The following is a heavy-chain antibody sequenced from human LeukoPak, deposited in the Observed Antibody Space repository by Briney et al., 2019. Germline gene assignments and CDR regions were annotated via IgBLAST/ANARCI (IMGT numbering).Heavy chain of an antibody. CDR2: IYTNGRDT. V-gene: IGHV3-23*05. Sequence: GGSLRLSCAASGFTFSSYAMHWVRQAPGKGLEWVSGIYTNGRDTRYAESVKGRFTISRDNSKNTLYLQMHSLRVEDTAVYYCAHLVWEYVGGLDVWGQGTTVTVSS. CDR3: AHLVWEYVGGLDV. CDR1: GFTFSSYA. J-gene: IGHJ6*02. D-gene: IGHD1-26*01.